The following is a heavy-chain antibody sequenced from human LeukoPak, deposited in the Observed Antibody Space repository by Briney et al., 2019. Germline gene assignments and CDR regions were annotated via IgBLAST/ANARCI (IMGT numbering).Heavy chain of an antibody. Sequence: GGSLRLSCAASGFTFSSYWMNWVRQAPGKGLEWVSSISSSSSYIYYADSVKGRFTISRDNAKNSLYLQMNSLRAEDTAVYYCARAISSGDFDYWGQGTLVTVSS. CDR3: ARAISSGDFDY. CDR2: ISSSSSYI. J-gene: IGHJ4*02. CDR1: GFTFSSYW. V-gene: IGHV3-21*01. D-gene: IGHD6-19*01.